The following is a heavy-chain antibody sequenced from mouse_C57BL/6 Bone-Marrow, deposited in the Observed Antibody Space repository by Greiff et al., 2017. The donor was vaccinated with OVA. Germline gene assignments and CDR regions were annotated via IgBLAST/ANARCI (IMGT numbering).Heavy chain of an antibody. CDR2: IYPRDGST. CDR3: ARRGFPLGY. J-gene: IGHJ2*01. D-gene: IGHD3-3*01. Sequence: VKLMESGPELVKPGASVKISCKASGYTFTSYDINWVKQRPGQGLEWIGWIYPRDGSTKYNEKFKGKATLTVDTSSSTAYMELHSLTSEDSAVYFCARRGFPLGYWGQGTTLTVSS. CDR1: GYTFTSYD. V-gene: IGHV1-85*01.